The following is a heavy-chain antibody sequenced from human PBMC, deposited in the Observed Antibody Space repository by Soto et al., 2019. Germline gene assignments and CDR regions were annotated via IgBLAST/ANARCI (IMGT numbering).Heavy chain of an antibody. CDR1: GYMFTGYY. CDR2: INPDSGGT. V-gene: IGHV1-2*02. D-gene: IGHD6-13*01. J-gene: IGHJ4*02. Sequence: GASVKVSCKASGYMFTGYYMHWVRQAPGQGLEWMGWINPDSGGTNYQQKFQGKVTMTRDTSISTAYLELSSLRSDDTAVYYCTRGGISSSEGLDYWGQGTLVTVSS. CDR3: TRGGISSSEGLDY.